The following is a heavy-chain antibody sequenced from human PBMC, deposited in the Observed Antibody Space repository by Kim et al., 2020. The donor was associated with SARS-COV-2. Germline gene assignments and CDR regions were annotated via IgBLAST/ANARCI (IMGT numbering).Heavy chain of an antibody. Sequence: GGSLRLSCAASGFSFTNYGMHWVRQAPGKGREWVAVISYDGSYKYYADSAKGRFTISRDNSKNTLYLQMNSLRAEDTAVYYCAKDLGGPTTCGMDVWGQGTTVTVSS. J-gene: IGHJ6*02. CDR2: ISYDGSYK. CDR3: AKDLGGPTTCGMDV. CDR1: GFSFTNYG. V-gene: IGHV3-30*18. D-gene: IGHD1-26*01.